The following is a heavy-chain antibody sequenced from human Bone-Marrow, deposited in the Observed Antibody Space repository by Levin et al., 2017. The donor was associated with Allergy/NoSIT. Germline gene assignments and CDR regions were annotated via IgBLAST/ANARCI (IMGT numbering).Heavy chain of an antibody. D-gene: IGHD5-24*01. CDR1: GFTFSSYG. CDR2: ISYDGSNK. Sequence: GGSLRLSCAASGFTFSSYGMHWVRQAPGKGLEWVAVISYDGSNKYYADSVKVRFTISRDNSKNTLYLQMNSLRAEDTAVYYCARKQLRSRDGYNAGAFDIWGQGTMVTVSS. V-gene: IGHV3-30*03. CDR3: ARKQLRSRDGYNAGAFDI. J-gene: IGHJ3*02.